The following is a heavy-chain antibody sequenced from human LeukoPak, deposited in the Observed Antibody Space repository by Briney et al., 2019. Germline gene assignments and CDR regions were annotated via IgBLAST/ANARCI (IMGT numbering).Heavy chain of an antibody. J-gene: IGHJ4*02. Sequence: GGSLRLSCAASGFTFSNCAMHWVRQAPGKGLEYVSAISTDGGGTYYADSVKGRFTISRDNSKDTLFLQMSSLRPEDTAVYYCVKRVAGSRGYDYWGQGTLVTVSS. CDR2: ISTDGGGT. CDR3: VKRVAGSRGYDY. V-gene: IGHV3-64D*06. D-gene: IGHD3-22*01. CDR1: GFTFSNCA.